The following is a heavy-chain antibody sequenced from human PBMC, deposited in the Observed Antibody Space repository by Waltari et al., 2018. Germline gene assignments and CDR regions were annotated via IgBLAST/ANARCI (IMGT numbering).Heavy chain of an antibody. Sequence: QVQLQESGPGLLKPSETLSLTCTVSGGSISSYYWSWFRQPAGKGLGWIGRIYTSGSTNDNPTRKSRVTMSVDTYKNQLSLKLSAVTAADTDVYYCARVSSKYDYYYFDYWGQGTLVTVSS. V-gene: IGHV4-4*07. CDR2: IYTSGST. CDR3: ARVSSKYDYYYFDY. J-gene: IGHJ4*02. CDR1: GGSISSYY. D-gene: IGHD5-12*01.